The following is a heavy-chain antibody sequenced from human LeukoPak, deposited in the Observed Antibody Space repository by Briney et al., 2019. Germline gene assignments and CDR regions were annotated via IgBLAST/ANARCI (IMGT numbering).Heavy chain of an antibody. CDR3: ARDRYGDYSFDY. V-gene: IGHV3-23*01. J-gene: IGHJ4*02. Sequence: GGSLRLSCAASGFTFSSYAMSWVRQAPGKGLEWVSAISGSGGSTYYADSVKGRFTISRDNSKNMMYLQMNSLRADDTALYYCARDRYGDYSFDYWGQGVLVTVSS. CDR2: ISGSGGST. D-gene: IGHD4-17*01. CDR1: GFTFSSYA.